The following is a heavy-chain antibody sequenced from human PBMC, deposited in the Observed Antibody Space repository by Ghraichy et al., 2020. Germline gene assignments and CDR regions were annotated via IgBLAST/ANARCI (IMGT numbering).Heavy chain of an antibody. J-gene: IGHJ4*02. V-gene: IGHV3-53*01. CDR3: ARGGSLYSSSWVSRYYFDY. Sequence: GESLNISCAASGFTVSSNYMSWVRQAPGKGLEWVSVIYSGGSTYYADSVKGRFTISRDNSKNTLYLQMNSLRAEDTAVYYCARGGSLYSSSWVSRYYFDYWGQGTLVTVSS. CDR2: IYSGGST. CDR1: GFTVSSNY. D-gene: IGHD6-13*01.